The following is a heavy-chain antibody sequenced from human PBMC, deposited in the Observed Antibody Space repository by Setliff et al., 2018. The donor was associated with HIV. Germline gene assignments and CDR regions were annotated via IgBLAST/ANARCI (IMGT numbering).Heavy chain of an antibody. J-gene: IGHJ4*02. D-gene: IGHD2-2*02. CDR2: FYYTGST. CDR3: ARHTVFVRYFDH. Sequence: PSETLSLTCTVSAASIRSHYWSWIRQSPGKGLEWIGNFYYTGSTDYNPSFKSRVTISLDKSNNQISLNLSSATAADTAVYYYARHTVFVRYFDHWGQGMPVTVSS. CDR1: AASIRSHY. V-gene: IGHV4-59*11.